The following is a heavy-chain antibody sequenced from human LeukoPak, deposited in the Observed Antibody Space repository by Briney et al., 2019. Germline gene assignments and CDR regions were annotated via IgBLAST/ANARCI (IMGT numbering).Heavy chain of an antibody. V-gene: IGHV4-34*01. CDR2: INHSGST. CDR3: ARAGAERGGYELYYYYGMDV. J-gene: IGHJ6*02. Sequence: SETLSLTCGVYGGSFSGYHWTWIRLRPGKGLEWIGDINHSGSTHYNPSLKSRVTISVDTSNNQFSLKLSSVTAADTAVYYCARAGAERGGYELYYYYGMDVWGQGTTVTVSS. D-gene: IGHD5-12*01. CDR1: GGSFSGYH.